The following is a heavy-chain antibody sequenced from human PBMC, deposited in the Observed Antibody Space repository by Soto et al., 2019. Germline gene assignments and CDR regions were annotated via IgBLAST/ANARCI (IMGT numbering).Heavy chain of an antibody. Sequence: QVQLEQSGVEVKKPGSPVKVSCKVSGGIFSRYSFSWVRQAPGQGLEWMGRIIGINGIATYAQKFQGSVTIVADNSSTTGYLEMSSVGSDDTAVYYCARHLPVVLVQGMRPFDAFDLWGRGSMVTVSS. CDR1: GGIFSRYS. J-gene: IGHJ3*01. CDR3: ARHLPVVLVQGMRPFDAFDL. V-gene: IGHV1-69*02. D-gene: IGHD3-10*01. CDR2: IIGINGIA.